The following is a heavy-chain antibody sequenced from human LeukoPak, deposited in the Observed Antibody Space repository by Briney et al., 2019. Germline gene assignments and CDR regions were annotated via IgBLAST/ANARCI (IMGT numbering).Heavy chain of an antibody. Sequence: GGSLRLSCAASGFTFRNYGMSWVRQAPGKGLEWVANIKKDGSEKYYVDSVKGRFTISRDDAKTALYLQMNSLRAEDTAVYYCARHLSGVTGYTYGRGIDYWGQGTLVTVSS. CDR1: GFTFRNYG. CDR3: ARHLSGVTGYTYGRGIDY. CDR2: IKKDGSEK. V-gene: IGHV3-7*01. D-gene: IGHD5-18*01. J-gene: IGHJ4*02.